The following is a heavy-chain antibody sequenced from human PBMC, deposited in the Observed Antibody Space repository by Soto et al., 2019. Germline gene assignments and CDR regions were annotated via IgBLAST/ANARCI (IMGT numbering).Heavy chain of an antibody. Sequence: SETLSLTCTVSGGSISSGGYYWSWIRQHPGKGLEWIGYIYYSGSTYYNPSLKSRVTISVDTSKNQFSLKLSSVTAADTAVYYCSGLKYGDYDFGYYYGMDVWGQGTTVTVSS. CDR1: GGSISSGGYY. D-gene: IGHD4-17*01. CDR3: SGLKYGDYDFGYYYGMDV. V-gene: IGHV4-31*03. CDR2: IYYSGST. J-gene: IGHJ6*02.